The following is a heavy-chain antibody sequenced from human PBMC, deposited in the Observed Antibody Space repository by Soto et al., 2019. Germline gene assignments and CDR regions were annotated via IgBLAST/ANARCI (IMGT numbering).Heavy chain of an antibody. V-gene: IGHV4-31*03. D-gene: IGHD1-7*01. CDR1: GGSISSGGYY. J-gene: IGHJ2*01. Sequence: SETLSLTCTVSGGSISSGGYYWSWIRQHPGKGLEWIGYIYYSGSTYYNPSLKSRVTISVDTSKNQLSLKLSSVTAADTAVYYCARASTGTRSTYWYFDLWGRGTLVTVSS. CDR3: ARASTGTRSTYWYFDL. CDR2: IYYSGST.